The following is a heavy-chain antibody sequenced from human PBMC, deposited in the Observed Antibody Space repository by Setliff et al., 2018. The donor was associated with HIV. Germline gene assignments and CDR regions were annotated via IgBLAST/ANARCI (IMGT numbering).Heavy chain of an antibody. CDR2: ISGYNGKT. Sequence: ASVKVSCKASGYSFTSYGISWVRQAPGQGLEWMGWISGYNGKTNHIQKFQGRVTMTTDTSTNTAYMEVRSLTSDDTAVYYCVRDGIIRTTRVFDYWGQGTLVTVSS. CDR3: VRDGIIRTTRVFDY. CDR1: GYSFTSYG. J-gene: IGHJ4*02. D-gene: IGHD3-16*02. V-gene: IGHV1-18*01.